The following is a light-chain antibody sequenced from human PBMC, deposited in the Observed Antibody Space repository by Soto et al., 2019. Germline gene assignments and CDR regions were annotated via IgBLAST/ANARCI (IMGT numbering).Light chain of an antibody. CDR1: QTISSW. CDR2: KAS. J-gene: IGKJ1*01. CDR3: QHYNSYSEA. V-gene: IGKV1-5*03. Sequence: DIQMTQSPSSLSASVGDRVTITCQASQTISSWLAWYQQKPGKAPKXLIYKASTLKSGVPSRFRGSGSGTELTITISSLQPDDCETYYCQHYNSYSEAFGQGTKVDIK.